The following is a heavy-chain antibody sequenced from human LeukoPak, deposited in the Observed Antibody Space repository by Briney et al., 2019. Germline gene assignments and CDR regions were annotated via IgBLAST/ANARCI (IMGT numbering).Heavy chain of an antibody. CDR1: GGSFSGYY. J-gene: IGHJ4*02. D-gene: IGHD1-26*01. CDR3: ARGPRNLIVGAKRFDY. CDR2: INHSGST. V-gene: IGHV4-34*01. Sequence: SETLSLTCAVYGGSFSGYYWSWIRQPPGKGLEWIGEINHSGSTNYNPSLKSRVTISVDTSKNQFSLKLSSVTAADTAVYYCARGPRNLIVGAKRFDYWGQGTLDTVSS.